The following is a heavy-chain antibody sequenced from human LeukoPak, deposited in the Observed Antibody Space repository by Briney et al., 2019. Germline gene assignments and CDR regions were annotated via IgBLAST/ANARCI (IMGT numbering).Heavy chain of an antibody. CDR1: GFTFSTYA. Sequence: PGGSLRLSCAASGFTFSTYAMSWVRQTPEKGLEWVSAISGSGGSTYYADSVKGRSTISRDNSKNTLYLQMNSLRAEDTAVYYCAKDRGFGEYFPFFYWGQGTLVTVSS. J-gene: IGHJ4*02. CDR3: AKDRGFGEYFPFFY. CDR2: ISGSGGST. D-gene: IGHD3-10*01. V-gene: IGHV3-23*01.